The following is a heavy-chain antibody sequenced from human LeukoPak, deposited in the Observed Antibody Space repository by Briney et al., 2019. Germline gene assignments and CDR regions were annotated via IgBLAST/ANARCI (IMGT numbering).Heavy chain of an antibody. CDR3: AARWYCSSTSCYGRGAFDI. J-gene: IGHJ3*02. Sequence: GGSLRLSCAASGFTFSIYSMNWVRQAPGKGLEWVSSISSSSFIYYADSVKGRFTISRDNAKNSLYLQMNSLRAEDTAVYYCAARWYCSSTSCYGRGAFDIWGLGTMVTVSS. V-gene: IGHV3-21*01. CDR2: ISSSSFI. D-gene: IGHD2-2*01. CDR1: GFTFSIYS.